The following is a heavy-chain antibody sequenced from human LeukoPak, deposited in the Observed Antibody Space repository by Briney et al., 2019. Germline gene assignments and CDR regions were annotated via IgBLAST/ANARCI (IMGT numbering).Heavy chain of an antibody. V-gene: IGHV3-74*01. CDR3: AKVSMWGYYDSSGYIDDY. J-gene: IGHJ4*02. Sequence: PGGSLRLSCAASGFTFSSYWMHWVRQAPGKGLVWVSRINSDGSSTSYADSVKGRFTISRDNAKNSLYLQMNSLRAEDTALYYCAKVSMWGYYDSSGYIDDYWGQGTLVTVSS. CDR2: INSDGSST. D-gene: IGHD3-22*01. CDR1: GFTFSSYW.